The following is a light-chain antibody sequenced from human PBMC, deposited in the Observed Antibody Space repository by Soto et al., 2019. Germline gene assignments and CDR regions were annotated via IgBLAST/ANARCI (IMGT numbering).Light chain of an antibody. J-gene: IGLJ2*01. CDR3: LLSYNDERDLV. CDR2: DTT. Sequence: QAVVTQEPSLTVSPGGTVTLTCGSSSGAVTSGHYPYWFQQKPGQAPRTLIYDTTNKHSWAPARFSGSLLGGKAALTLSGAQPEDEAEYYCLLSYNDERDLVFGGGTKLTVL. V-gene: IGLV7-46*01. CDR1: SGAVTSGHY.